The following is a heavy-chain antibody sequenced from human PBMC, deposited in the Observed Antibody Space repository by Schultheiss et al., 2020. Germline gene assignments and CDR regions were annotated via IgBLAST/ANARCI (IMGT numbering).Heavy chain of an antibody. V-gene: IGHV3-48*01. Sequence: CGSLRLSCAASGFTFSSYSMNWVRQAPGKGLEWVSYISSSSSTIYYADSVKGRFTISRDNAKNSLYLQMNSLRAEDTAVYYCARALVYSGYVTPHYFDYWGQGTLVTVSS. D-gene: IGHD5-12*01. CDR2: ISSSSSTI. J-gene: IGHJ4*02. CDR3: ARALVYSGYVTPHYFDY. CDR1: GFTFSSYS.